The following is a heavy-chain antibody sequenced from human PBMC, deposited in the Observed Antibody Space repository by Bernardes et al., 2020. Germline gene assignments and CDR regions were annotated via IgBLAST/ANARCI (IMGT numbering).Heavy chain of an antibody. CDR3: ARGGDCSGGSCYDAFDI. CDR1: GGSISSSSYY. Sequence: SETLSLTCTVSGGSISSSSYYWGWIRQPPGKGLEWIGSIYYSGSTYYNPSLKSRVTISVDTSKNQFSLKLSSVTAADTAVYYCARGGDCSGGSCYDAFDIWGQGTMVTVSS. CDR2: IYYSGST. D-gene: IGHD2-15*01. V-gene: IGHV4-39*01. J-gene: IGHJ3*02.